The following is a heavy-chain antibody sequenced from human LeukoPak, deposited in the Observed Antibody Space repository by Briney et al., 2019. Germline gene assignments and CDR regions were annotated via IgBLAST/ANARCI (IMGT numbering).Heavy chain of an antibody. V-gene: IGHV1-8*01. Sequence: ASVKVSCKASGYTFTSYDINWVRQATGQGLGWVGWMNPNSGNTGYAQKFQGRVTMTRNTSISTAYMELSSLRSEDTAVYYCARGPRDILTGYPLDYWGQGTLVTVSS. D-gene: IGHD3-9*01. CDR3: ARGPRDILTGYPLDY. CDR2: MNPNSGNT. CDR1: GYTFTSYD. J-gene: IGHJ4*02.